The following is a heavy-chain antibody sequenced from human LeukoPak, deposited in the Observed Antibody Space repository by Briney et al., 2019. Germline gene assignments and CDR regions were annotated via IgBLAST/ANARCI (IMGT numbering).Heavy chain of an antibody. Sequence: ASVKVSCKASGGTFSSYAISWVRQAPGQGLEWXXXXXPIFGTANYAQKFQGRVTITADESTSTAYMELSSLRSEDTAVYYCALQSGYCSSTSCDMGFLDYWGQGTLVTVSS. CDR3: ALQSGYCSSTSCDMGFLDY. CDR1: GGTFSSYA. V-gene: IGHV1-69*01. D-gene: IGHD2-2*02. CDR2: XXPIFGTA. J-gene: IGHJ4*02.